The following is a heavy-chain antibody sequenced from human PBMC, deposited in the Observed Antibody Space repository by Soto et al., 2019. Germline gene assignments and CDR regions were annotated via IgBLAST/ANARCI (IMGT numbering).Heavy chain of an antibody. D-gene: IGHD5-18*01. CDR1: GGSFSGYY. V-gene: IGHV4-34*01. CDR3: ARRYSYGSYYFDY. Sequence: QVQLQQWGAGLLKPSETLSLTCAVYGGSFSGYYWSWIRQPPGKGLEWIGEINHSGSTNYNPSLKRRVTISVDTSKNQFSLKLSSVTAADTAVYYCARRYSYGSYYFDYWGQGTLVTVSS. J-gene: IGHJ4*02. CDR2: INHSGST.